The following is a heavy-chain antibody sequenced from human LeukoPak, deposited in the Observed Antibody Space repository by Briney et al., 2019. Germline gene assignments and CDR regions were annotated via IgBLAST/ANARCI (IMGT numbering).Heavy chain of an antibody. D-gene: IGHD3-10*01. V-gene: IGHV1-8*01. CDR3: ARNMYYYGSGSYRDYYYYGMDV. Sequence: GASVKVSCKASGYIFTSYDINWVRQAPGQGPEWMGWMNPNTSETGYIQKLQGRVTMTKNTSISTAYMELSSLRSEDTAVYYCARNMYYYGSGSYRDYYYYGMDVWGQGTTVTVSS. CDR1: GYIFTSYD. J-gene: IGHJ6*02. CDR2: MNPNTSET.